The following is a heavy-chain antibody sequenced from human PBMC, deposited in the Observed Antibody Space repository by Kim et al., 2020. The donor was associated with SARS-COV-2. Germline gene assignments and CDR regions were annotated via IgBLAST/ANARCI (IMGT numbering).Heavy chain of an antibody. D-gene: IGHD3-10*01. Sequence: DSVKGRFTISRDNSKNTLYLQMNSLRAEDTAVYYCARVHPELWFGELLSNWGQGTLVTVSS. J-gene: IGHJ4*02. CDR3: ARVHPELWFGELLSN. V-gene: IGHV3-66*01.